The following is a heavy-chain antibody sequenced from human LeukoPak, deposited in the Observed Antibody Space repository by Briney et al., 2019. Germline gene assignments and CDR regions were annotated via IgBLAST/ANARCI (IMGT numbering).Heavy chain of an antibody. Sequence: GASVKVSCKASGYTFTSYGISWVRQAPGQGLEWMGWISAYNGNTNYAQKLQGRVTMTTDTSTSTAYMELRSLRSDDTAVYYCARVQNLVGATFRYYHYYGMDVWGQGTTVTVSS. CDR2: ISAYNGNT. V-gene: IGHV1-18*01. CDR3: ARVQNLVGATFRYYHYYGMDV. J-gene: IGHJ6*02. D-gene: IGHD1-26*01. CDR1: GYTFTSYG.